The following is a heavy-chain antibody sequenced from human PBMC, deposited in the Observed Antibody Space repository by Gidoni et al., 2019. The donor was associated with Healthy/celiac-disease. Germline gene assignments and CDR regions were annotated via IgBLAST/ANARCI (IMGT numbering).Heavy chain of an antibody. CDR3: ARGDGSGKVILGVDY. J-gene: IGHJ4*02. CDR2: IGYDGSNK. D-gene: IGHD3-10*01. Sequence: ESGGGVVQPGRSPRLSCAAAGCTFSSYGMHWVRQAHGTGLEWVAVIGYDGSNKYYADSVEGRFTISRDNSKNTLYLQMNSLRAEDTAVYYCARGDGSGKVILGVDYWGQGTLVTVSS. V-gene: IGHV3-33*01. CDR1: GCTFSSYG.